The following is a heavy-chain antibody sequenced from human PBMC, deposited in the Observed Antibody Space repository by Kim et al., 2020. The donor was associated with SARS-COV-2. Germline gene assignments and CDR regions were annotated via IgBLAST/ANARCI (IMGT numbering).Heavy chain of an antibody. V-gene: IGHV1-69*13. CDR1: GGTFSSYA. J-gene: IGHJ6*02. CDR3: ARSSSWDGYNFGYYYGMDV. Sequence: SVKVSCKASGGTFSSYAISWVRQAPGQGLEWMGGIIPIFGTANYAQKFQGRVTITADESTSTANMELSSLRSEDTAVYYCARSSSWDGYNFGYYYGMDVWGQGTTVTVSS. CDR2: IIPIFGTA. D-gene: IGHD5-12*01.